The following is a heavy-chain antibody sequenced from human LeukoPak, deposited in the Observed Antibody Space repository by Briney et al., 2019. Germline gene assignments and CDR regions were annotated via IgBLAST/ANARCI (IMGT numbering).Heavy chain of an antibody. D-gene: IGHD3-22*01. CDR2: ISTSGGSS. CDR3: AIMHPYYDGSGYWVQ. J-gene: IGHJ4*02. Sequence: PGGSLGLSCAASGFTLSSYAMSWVRQAPGKGLEWVSGISTSGGSSSYADSVKGRFTISRDNPRNTLYMQMNSLRAEDTALYYCAIMHPYYDGSGYWVQWGQGTLVTVSS. V-gene: IGHV3-23*01. CDR1: GFTLSSYA.